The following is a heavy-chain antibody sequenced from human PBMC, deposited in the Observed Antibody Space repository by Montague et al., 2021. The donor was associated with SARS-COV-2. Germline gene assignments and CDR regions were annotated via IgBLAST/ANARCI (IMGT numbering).Heavy chain of an antibody. V-gene: IGHV4-39*01. CDR1: GGSISSSSYY. CDR2: IYYSGXT. D-gene: IGHD6-13*01. J-gene: IGHJ2*01. Sequence: SETLSLTCTVSGGSISSSSYYWGWIRQPPGKGLEWFGSIYYSGXTXYXXXXKXRVTISVDTSKSQFSLKLSSVTAADTAVYYCARHRAAAGIWYFDLWGRGTLVTVSS. CDR3: ARHRAAAGIWYFDL.